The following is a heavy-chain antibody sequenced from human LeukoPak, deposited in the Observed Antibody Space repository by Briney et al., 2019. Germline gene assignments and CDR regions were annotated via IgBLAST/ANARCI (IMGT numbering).Heavy chain of an antibody. D-gene: IGHD2-8*01. Sequence: GGPWSFSGEGSGLTFSGFAMNGVRQVPGKGLEWGADIGYDGKNEHFADSVKGRFTISRDNSKNTLYLQMNSLRAEDTAVYYCARDRHCTNGVCHNLPGMDVWGQGTTVTVSS. CDR3: ARDRHCTNGVCHNLPGMDV. CDR1: GLTFSGFA. V-gene: IGHV3-33*01. J-gene: IGHJ6*02. CDR2: IGYDGKNE.